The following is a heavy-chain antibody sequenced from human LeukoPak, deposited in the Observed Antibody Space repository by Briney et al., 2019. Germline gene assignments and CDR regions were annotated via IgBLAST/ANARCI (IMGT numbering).Heavy chain of an antibody. CDR1: GFTFSSYA. Sequence: GSLRLSCAASGFTFSSYAMSWVRRAPGKGLEWVSAISGSGGSTYYSDSVKGRFTISRDNSKNTLYLQMNSLRAEDTAVYYCAKPHRDGSIVGYFDYWGQGTLVTVSS. J-gene: IGHJ4*02. V-gene: IGHV3-23*01. CDR2: ISGSGGST. CDR3: AKPHRDGSIVGYFDY. D-gene: IGHD5-24*01.